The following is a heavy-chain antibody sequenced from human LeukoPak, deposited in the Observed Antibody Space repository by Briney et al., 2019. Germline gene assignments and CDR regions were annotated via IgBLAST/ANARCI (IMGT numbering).Heavy chain of an antibody. CDR3: AKGGKWDVTPFDY. CDR2: ISGGGGST. V-gene: IGHV3-23*01. Sequence: GGSLRLSCAASGFTFTSYSMNWVRQAPGKGLEWVSTISGGGGSTYYADSVKGRFTISRDNSKNTMYLQVNSLRAEDTAVYYCAKGGKWDVTPFDYWGQGTLVTVSS. D-gene: IGHD1-26*01. CDR1: GFTFTSYS. J-gene: IGHJ4*02.